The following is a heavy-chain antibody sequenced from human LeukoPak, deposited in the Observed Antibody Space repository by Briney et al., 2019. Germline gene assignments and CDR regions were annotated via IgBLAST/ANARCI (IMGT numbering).Heavy chain of an antibody. CDR2: INHSGST. CDR3: ARGRQDYYYYGMDV. V-gene: IGHV4-34*01. Sequence: SETLSLTCAVYGESFSGYYWSWLRQPPGKGLEWIGEINHSGSTNYNPSLKSRVTISVDTSKNQFSLKLSSVTAADTAVYYCARGRQDYYYYGMDVWGQGTTVTVSS. J-gene: IGHJ6*02. CDR1: GESFSGYY.